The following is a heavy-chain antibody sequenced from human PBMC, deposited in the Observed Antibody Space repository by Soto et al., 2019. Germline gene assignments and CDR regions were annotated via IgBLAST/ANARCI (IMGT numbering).Heavy chain of an antibody. CDR1: GYTFTGYY. D-gene: IGHD4-4*01. CDR3: ARDLGATVIDYFYYVMDV. Sequence: ASVKVSCKTSGYTFTGYYIHWVRQAPGQGLEWMGWINPNSGGTSSAQKFQGRVTMTRDTSISTAYMELSRLRSDDTAVYYCARDLGATVIDYFYYVMDVWGQGTTVTAP. V-gene: IGHV1-2*02. CDR2: INPNSGGT. J-gene: IGHJ6*02.